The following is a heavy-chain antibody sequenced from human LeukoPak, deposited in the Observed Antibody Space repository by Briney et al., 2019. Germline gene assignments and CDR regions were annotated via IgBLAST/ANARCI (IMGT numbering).Heavy chain of an antibody. CDR2: INHSGST. J-gene: IGHJ6*02. CDR3: ARAWDYYYGMDV. V-gene: IGHV4-34*01. Sequence: SETLSLTCTVSGGSISSYYWSWIRQPPGKGLEWIGEINHSGSTNYNPSLKSRVTISVDTSKNQFSLKLSSVTAEDTAVYYCARAWDYYYGMDVWGQGTTVTVSS. D-gene: IGHD7-27*01. CDR1: GGSISSYY.